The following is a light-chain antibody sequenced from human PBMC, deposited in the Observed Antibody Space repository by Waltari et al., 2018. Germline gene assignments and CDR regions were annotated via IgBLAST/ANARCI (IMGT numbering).Light chain of an antibody. CDR3: HSRNGRDNQVI. Sequence: SYELTQDPAVSVALGQTVRITCQGDSLRTSYASWYQLKPGQAPVLVMYGKDRRPSGIPDRISGYSSGITSSLTITGARAEDEADYYCHSRNGRDNQVIFGGGTKVTVL. J-gene: IGLJ2*01. V-gene: IGLV3-19*01. CDR1: SLRTSY. CDR2: GKD.